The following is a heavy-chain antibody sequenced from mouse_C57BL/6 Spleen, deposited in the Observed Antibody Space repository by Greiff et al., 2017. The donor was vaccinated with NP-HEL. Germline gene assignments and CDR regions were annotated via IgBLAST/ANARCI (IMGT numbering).Heavy chain of an antibody. CDR1: GYAFSSYW. V-gene: IGHV1-80*01. Sequence: QVQLQQSGAELVKPGASVKISCKASGYAFSSYWMNWVKQRPGKGLEWIGQIYPGDGDTNYNGKFKGKATLTADKSSSTAYMQLSSLTSEDSAVYFCARSGTVVATGYWYFDVWGTGTTVTVSS. CDR3: ARSGTVVATGYWYFDV. J-gene: IGHJ1*03. D-gene: IGHD1-1*01. CDR2: IYPGDGDT.